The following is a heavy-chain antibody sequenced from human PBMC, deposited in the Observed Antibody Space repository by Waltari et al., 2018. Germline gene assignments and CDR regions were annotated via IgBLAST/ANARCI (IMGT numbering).Heavy chain of an antibody. Sequence: EVQLVESGGGLIQPGGSLRLSCAASGFTVSSYYMSWVRQAPGKGLEWVSVLESDGRTFYTDALKGRFTISRDNSRNILYLQMSSLRAADTAVYYCAKDLGLGGDHWGQGTLIAVSS. D-gene: IGHD3-16*01. CDR2: LESDGRT. V-gene: IGHV3-53*01. CDR3: AKDLGLGGDH. J-gene: IGHJ4*02. CDR1: GFTVSSYY.